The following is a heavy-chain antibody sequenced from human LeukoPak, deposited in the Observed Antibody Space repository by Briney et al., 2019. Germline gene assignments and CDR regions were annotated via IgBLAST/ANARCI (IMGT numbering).Heavy chain of an antibody. J-gene: IGHJ4*02. CDR3: AREGRDSSGYYYSFDY. CDR2: ISSSGSTI. D-gene: IGHD3-22*01. V-gene: IGHV3-48*03. CDR1: GFTFSSYE. Sequence: PGGSLRLSCAASGFTFSSYEMNWVRQAPGKGLEWVSYISSSGSTIYYADSVKGRFTISRDNAKNSLYLQMNSLRAEDTAVYYCAREGRDSSGYYYSFDYGGQGTLVTVSS.